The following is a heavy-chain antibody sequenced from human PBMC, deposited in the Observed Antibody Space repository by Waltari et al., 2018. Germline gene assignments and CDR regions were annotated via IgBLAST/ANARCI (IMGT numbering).Heavy chain of an antibody. CDR1: GFSFSSYG. V-gene: IGHV3-30*18. D-gene: IGHD2-2*01. Sequence: QEQLVESGGGVVQPGRSLRLSCAASGFSFSSYGMFWVRQTPGKGLGWGAVISFDGNNKYHIESLKGRFSISRDNSKNTLFLQMNSLRPEDTAVYYCAKDRYRSSWTPSYMDVWGKGTTVTVSS. CDR3: AKDRYRSSWTPSYMDV. CDR2: ISFDGNNK. J-gene: IGHJ6*03.